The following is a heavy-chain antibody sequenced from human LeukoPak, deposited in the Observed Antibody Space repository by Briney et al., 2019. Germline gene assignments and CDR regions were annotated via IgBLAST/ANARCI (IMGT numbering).Heavy chain of an antibody. CDR3: AAWTDRGYNF. J-gene: IGHJ4*02. CDR1: GFTFSSSW. Sequence: GGSLTLSCAGSGFTFSSSWMNWVRQAPGKGLEWVANINPEGSQTRFVDSVVGRFTMSRDNAKNSLYLQMNSLRVEDTAVFYCAAWTDRGYNFWGQGTVVTVSS. D-gene: IGHD5-24*01. CDR2: INPEGSQT. V-gene: IGHV3-7*01.